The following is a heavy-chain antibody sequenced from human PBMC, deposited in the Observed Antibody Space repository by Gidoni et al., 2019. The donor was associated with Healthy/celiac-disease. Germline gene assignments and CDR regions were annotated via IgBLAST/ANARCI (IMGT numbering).Heavy chain of an antibody. CDR3: ARHAGPEGGYESNFDY. D-gene: IGHD5-12*01. J-gene: IGHJ4*02. CDR1: GGSISSSSYY. Sequence: QLQLQESGPGLVKPSETLSLTCTVSGGSISSSSYYWGWIRQPPGKGLEWIGSIYYSGSTYYNPSLKSRVTISVDTSKNQFSLKLSSVTAADTAVYYCARHAGPEGGYESNFDYWGQGTLVTVSS. V-gene: IGHV4-39*01. CDR2: IYYSGST.